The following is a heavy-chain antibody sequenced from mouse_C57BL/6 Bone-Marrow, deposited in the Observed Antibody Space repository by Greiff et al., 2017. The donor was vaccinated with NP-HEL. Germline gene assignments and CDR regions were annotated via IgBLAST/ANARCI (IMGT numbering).Heavy chain of an antibody. CDR2: IYPRSGNT. Sequence: VQLQQSGAELARPGASVKLSCKASGYTFTSYGISWVKQRTGQGLEWIGEIYPRSGNTYYNEKFKGKATLTADKSSSTAYMELRSLTSEDSAVYFCARHWDYFDYWGQGTTLTVSS. J-gene: IGHJ2*01. CDR1: GYTFTSYG. V-gene: IGHV1-81*01. CDR3: ARHWDYFDY. D-gene: IGHD4-1*01.